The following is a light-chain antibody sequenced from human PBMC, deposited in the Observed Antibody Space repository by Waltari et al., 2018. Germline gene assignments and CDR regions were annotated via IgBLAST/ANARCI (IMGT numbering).Light chain of an antibody. V-gene: IGKV3-11*01. J-gene: IGKJ1*01. CDR2: DAS. CDR3: QQRRNWPPT. CDR1: QSVEHY. Sequence: VLTQSPATLSLSPGERATLSCRASQSVEHYMAWYQQKPGQSPRLLVYDASNRATGIPIRFSGSEFGTDFTLTISSLEPDDFAHYYCQQRRNWPPTFGQGTKVEIK.